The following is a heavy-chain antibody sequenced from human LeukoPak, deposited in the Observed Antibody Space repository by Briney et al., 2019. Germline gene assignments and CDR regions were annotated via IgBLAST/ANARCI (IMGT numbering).Heavy chain of an antibody. V-gene: IGHV1-2*02. CDR2: INPNSGGT. Sequence: ASVKVSCKASGYTFTGYYMHWVRQSPGQGLEWRGWINPNSGGTNYAQKFQGRVTMTRDTSISTAYMELSRLRSDDTAVYYCARACSSTSCFTNSFDYWGQGTLVTVSS. J-gene: IGHJ4*02. CDR3: ARACSSTSCFTNSFDY. CDR1: GYTFTGYY. D-gene: IGHD2-2*01.